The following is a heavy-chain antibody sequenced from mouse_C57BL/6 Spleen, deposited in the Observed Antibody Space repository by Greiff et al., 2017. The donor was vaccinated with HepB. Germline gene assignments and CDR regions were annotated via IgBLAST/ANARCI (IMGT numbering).Heavy chain of an antibody. CDR2: IDPSDSET. CDR1: GYTFTSYW. D-gene: IGHD2-3*01. CDR3: ARGLLRGAWFAY. V-gene: IGHV1-52*01. Sequence: VQLQQPGAELVRPGSSVKLSCKASGYTFTSYWMHWVKQRPIQGLEWIGNIDPSDSETHYNQKFKDKATLTVDKSSSTAYMQLSSLTSEDSAVYYCARGLLRGAWFAYWGQGTLVTVSA. J-gene: IGHJ3*01.